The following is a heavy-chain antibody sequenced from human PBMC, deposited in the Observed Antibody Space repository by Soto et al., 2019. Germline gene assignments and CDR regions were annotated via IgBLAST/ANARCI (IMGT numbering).Heavy chain of an antibody. J-gene: IGHJ4*02. CDR2: INSDGTAT. CDR3: ARGSGFQAGVHGY. Sequence: EVQLVESGGGLVQPGGSLRLSCAASGFSFSSYWMHRVRQVPGRGLVWVSGINSDGTATKYADSVKGRFAISRDNANNTLHLQMSSLRAEDTAVYYCARGSGFQAGVHGYWGQGTLVTVSS. D-gene: IGHD6-25*01. V-gene: IGHV3-74*03. CDR1: GFSFSSYW.